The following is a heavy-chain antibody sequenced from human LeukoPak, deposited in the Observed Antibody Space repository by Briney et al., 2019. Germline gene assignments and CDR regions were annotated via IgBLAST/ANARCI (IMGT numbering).Heavy chain of an antibody. D-gene: IGHD2-2*01. J-gene: IGHJ4*02. CDR3: ARVEGYCSSTSCLGGYFDY. Sequence: GGSLRLSCAASRFTFSDYYMSWIRQAPGKGLEWVSYISSSGSTIYYADSVKGRFTISRDNAKNSLYLQMNSLRAEDTAVYYCARVEGYCSSTSCLGGYFDYWGQGTLVTVSS. CDR1: RFTFSDYY. V-gene: IGHV3-11*01. CDR2: ISSSGSTI.